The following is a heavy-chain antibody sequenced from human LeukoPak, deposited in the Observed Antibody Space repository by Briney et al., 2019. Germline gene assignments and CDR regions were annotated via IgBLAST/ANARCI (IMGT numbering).Heavy chain of an antibody. CDR1: GYSFTNYW. J-gene: IGHJ4*02. CDR2: IFPGDSDT. V-gene: IGHV5-51*01. CDR3: ATSMVRGVINGWYFDY. Sequence: GESLKISCKGSGYSFTNYWIGWVRQMPGKGLEWMGIIFPGDSDTRYSPSFQGQVTISADKSISTAYLQWSSLKASDTAMYYCATSMVRGVINGWYFDYWGQGTLVTVSS. D-gene: IGHD3-10*01.